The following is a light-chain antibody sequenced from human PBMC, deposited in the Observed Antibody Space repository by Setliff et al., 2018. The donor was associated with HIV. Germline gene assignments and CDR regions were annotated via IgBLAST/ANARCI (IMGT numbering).Light chain of an antibody. Sequence: QSALAQPASVSGSPGQSITISCTGASSDVRDYNFVSWYQQHPGKAPKLMIYEVSNRPSGVSNRFSGSKSGNTASLTISGLQAEDEADYFCSSYRGGSTLFVLGPGTKVTVL. CDR3: SSYRGGSTLFV. CDR2: EVS. CDR1: SSDVRDYNF. J-gene: IGLJ1*01. V-gene: IGLV2-14*01.